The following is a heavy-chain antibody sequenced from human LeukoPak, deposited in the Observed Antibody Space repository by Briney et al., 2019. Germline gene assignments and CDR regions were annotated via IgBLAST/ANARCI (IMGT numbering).Heavy chain of an antibody. J-gene: IGHJ4*02. CDR2: INSDGSGT. V-gene: IGHV3-74*01. Sequence: PGGSLRLSCAATGFTFSSHWMHWVRQVPGKGLVWVSRINSDGSGTGYADSVKGRFTISRDNSKNTLYLQMNSLRVEDTAVYFCARDRFGDYDLDFWGQGTLVSVSS. D-gene: IGHD4-17*01. CDR1: GFTFSSHW. CDR3: ARDRFGDYDLDF.